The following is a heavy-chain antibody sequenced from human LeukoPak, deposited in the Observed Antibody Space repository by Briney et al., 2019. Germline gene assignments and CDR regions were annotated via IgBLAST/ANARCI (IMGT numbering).Heavy chain of an antibody. CDR3: ARVSRYYDSSGYAY. V-gene: IGHV1-69*04. CDR1: GGTFSSYA. Sequence: ASVKVSCKASGGTFSSYAISWARQAPGQGLEWMGRIIPILGIANYAQKFQGRVTITADKSTSTAYMELSSLRSEDTAVYYCARVSRYYDSSGYAYWGQGTLVTVSS. J-gene: IGHJ4*02. CDR2: IIPILGIA. D-gene: IGHD3-22*01.